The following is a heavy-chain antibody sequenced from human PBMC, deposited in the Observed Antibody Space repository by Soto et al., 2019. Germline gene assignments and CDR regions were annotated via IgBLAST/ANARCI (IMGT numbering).Heavy chain of an antibody. CDR2: IYYSGST. Sequence: QVQLQESGPGLVKPSQTLSLTCTVSGGSISSGGYYWSWIRQHPGKGLEWIGYIYYSGSTYYNPSLKSRVTISVDTSKTRFSLKLSSVTAADTAVYYCARADGYDSSGYYGTFDYWGQGTLVTVSS. D-gene: IGHD3-22*01. J-gene: IGHJ4*02. V-gene: IGHV4-31*03. CDR3: ARADGYDSSGYYGTFDY. CDR1: GGSISSGGYY.